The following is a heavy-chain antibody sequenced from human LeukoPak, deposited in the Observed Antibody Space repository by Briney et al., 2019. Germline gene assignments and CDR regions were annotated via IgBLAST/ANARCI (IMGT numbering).Heavy chain of an antibody. Sequence: ASVKVSCKASGYTFTGYHMHWVRQAPGQGLEWMGWINPNSGDTSYAQNFQGRVTMTRDTSITTAYMELSGLRSDDTAVYYCARRECSGGSCYSAGFDYWGQGTLVTVSS. CDR2: INPNSGDT. J-gene: IGHJ4*02. CDR1: GYTFTGYH. V-gene: IGHV1-2*02. D-gene: IGHD2-15*01. CDR3: ARRECSGGSCYSAGFDY.